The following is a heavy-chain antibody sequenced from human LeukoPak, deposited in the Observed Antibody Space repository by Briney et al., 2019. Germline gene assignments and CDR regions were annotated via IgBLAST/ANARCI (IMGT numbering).Heavy chain of an antibody. CDR3: ARDLSGVSIWVGNAFDI. CDR2: ISAYNGNT. D-gene: IGHD3-10*01. Sequence: ASVKVSCKASGYTFTSYGISWVRQAPGQGLEWMGWISAYNGNTNYAQKLQGRVTMTTDTSTSTAYMELRSLRSDDTAVYYCARDLSGVSIWVGNAFDIWGQGTMVTVSS. CDR1: GYTFTSYG. V-gene: IGHV1-18*01. J-gene: IGHJ3*02.